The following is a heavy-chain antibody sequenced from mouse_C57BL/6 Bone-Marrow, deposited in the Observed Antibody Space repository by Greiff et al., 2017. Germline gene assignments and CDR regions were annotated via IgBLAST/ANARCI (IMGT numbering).Heavy chain of an antibody. CDR3: ARGRWLLNAMDY. Sequence: QVHVKQSGAELARPGASVKLSCKASGYTFTSYGISWVKQRTGQGLEWIGEIYPRSGNTYYNEKFKGKATLTADKSSSTAYMELRSLTSEDSAVYFCARGRWLLNAMDYWGQGTSVTVSS. V-gene: IGHV1-81*01. J-gene: IGHJ4*01. D-gene: IGHD2-3*01. CDR2: IYPRSGNT. CDR1: GYTFTSYG.